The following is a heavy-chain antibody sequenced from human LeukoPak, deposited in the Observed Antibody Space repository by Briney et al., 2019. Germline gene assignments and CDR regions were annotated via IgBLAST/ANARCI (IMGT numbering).Heavy chain of an antibody. CDR2: IYYSGST. D-gene: IGHD3-16*02. CDR3: ARVGGLVTNYYYMDV. J-gene: IGHJ6*03. CDR1: GGSISSYY. Sequence: PSETLSLTCTVSGGSISSYYWSWIRQPPGKGLEWIGYIYYSGSTNYNPSLKSRVTISVDTSKNQFSLKLSSVTAADTAVYYCARVGGLVTNYYYMDVWGKGTTVTVSS. V-gene: IGHV4-59*08.